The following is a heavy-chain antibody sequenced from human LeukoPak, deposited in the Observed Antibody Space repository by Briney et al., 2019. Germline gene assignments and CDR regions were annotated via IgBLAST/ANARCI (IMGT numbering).Heavy chain of an antibody. CDR2: INHSGST. D-gene: IGHD3-10*01. Sequence: GSLRLSCAASGFTFSSYAMTWVRQAPGKGLEWIGEINHSGSTNYNPSLKSRVTISVDTSKNQFSLKLSSVTAADTAVYYCARVRHSGSYYDFDYWGQGTLVTVSS. V-gene: IGHV4-34*01. CDR1: GFTFSSYA. J-gene: IGHJ4*02. CDR3: ARVRHSGSYYDFDY.